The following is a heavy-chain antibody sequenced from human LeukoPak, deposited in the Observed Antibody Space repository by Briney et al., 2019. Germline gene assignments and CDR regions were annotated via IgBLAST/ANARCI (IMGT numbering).Heavy chain of an antibody. D-gene: IGHD6-19*01. CDR1: GYTFTSYY. CDR2: TNPSGGST. Sequence: ASVKVSCKASGYTFTSYYMHWVRQAPGQGLEWMGITNPSGGSTSYAQKFQGRVTMTRDTSTSTVYMELSSLRSEDTAVYYCARDLHRSSGWSPEGWFDPWGQGTLVTVSS. J-gene: IGHJ5*02. V-gene: IGHV1-46*01. CDR3: ARDLHRSSGWSPEGWFDP.